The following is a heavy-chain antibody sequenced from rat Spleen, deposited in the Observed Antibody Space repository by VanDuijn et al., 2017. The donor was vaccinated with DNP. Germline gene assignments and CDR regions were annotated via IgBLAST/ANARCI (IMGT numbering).Heavy chain of an antibody. J-gene: IGHJ2*01. CDR1: GYTFTTYY. D-gene: IGHD4-3*01. CDR3: ARIIRGTIDY. CDR2: INTGSGGT. V-gene: IGHV1-43*01. Sequence: QVQLQQSGAELAKPDSSVKISCRASGYTFTTYYITWIKQTTGQGIEYIGYINTGSGGTNYNEKLKGKATLTVDKSSSTAFMQLSSLTPDDSAVYYCARIIRGTIDYWGQGVMVTVSS.